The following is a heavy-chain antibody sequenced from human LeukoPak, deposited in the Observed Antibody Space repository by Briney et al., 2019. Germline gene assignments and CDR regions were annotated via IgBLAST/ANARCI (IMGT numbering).Heavy chain of an antibody. CDR2: ISYDGSNK. J-gene: IGHJ4*02. CDR3: GRGGYSSSSPLDY. Sequence: GGSLRLSCAASGFTFSSYAMHWVRQAPGKGLEWVAVISYDGSNKYYADSVKGRFTISRDNSKNTLYLQMNSLRAEDTAVYYCGRGGYSSSSPLDYWGQGTLVTVSS. CDR1: GFTFSSYA. V-gene: IGHV3-30*01. D-gene: IGHD6-6*01.